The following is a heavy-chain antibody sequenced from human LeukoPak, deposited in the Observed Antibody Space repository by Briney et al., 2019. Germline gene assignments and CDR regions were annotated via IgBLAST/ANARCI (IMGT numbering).Heavy chain of an antibody. V-gene: IGHV3-30*19. Sequence: GGSLRLSCAASGFTFSNYAMHWVRQAPGKGLEWVAVKSYDGSNKYYADSVKGRFTISRDNSKNTLYLQMNSLRAEDTAVYYCARDPLRLDIVVVPAAPYFDYWGQGTLVTVSS. J-gene: IGHJ4*02. D-gene: IGHD2-2*03. CDR1: GFTFSNYA. CDR3: ARDPLRLDIVVVPAAPYFDY. CDR2: KSYDGSNK.